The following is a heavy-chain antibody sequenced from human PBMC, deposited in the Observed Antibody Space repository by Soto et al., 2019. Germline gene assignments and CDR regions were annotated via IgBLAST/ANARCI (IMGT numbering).Heavy chain of an antibody. CDR1: GGSFSGYY. CDR3: ATGITMVRGAPHYWFDP. D-gene: IGHD3-10*01. V-gene: IGHV4-34*01. Sequence: SETLSLTCAVYGGSFSGYYWSWIRQPPGKGLEWIGEINHSGSTNYNPSLKSRVTISVDTSKNQFSLKLSSVTAADTAVYYCATGITMVRGAPHYWFDPWGQGTLVTVSS. CDR2: INHSGST. J-gene: IGHJ5*02.